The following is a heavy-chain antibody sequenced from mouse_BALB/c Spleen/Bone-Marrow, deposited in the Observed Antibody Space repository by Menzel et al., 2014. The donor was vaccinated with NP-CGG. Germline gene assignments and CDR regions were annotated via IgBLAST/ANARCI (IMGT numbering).Heavy chain of an antibody. V-gene: IGHV1S81*02. J-gene: IGHJ2*01. Sequence: QVQLQQSGAELVKPGASVKLSCKASGYTFTNYWMHWVKQRPGQGLEWIGEINPSNGRTNYNEKFKSKATLTVDKSSSTAYMQLSSLTSEDSAVYYCARGFDYWGQGTTLTVFS. CDR3: ARGFDY. CDR2: INPSNGRT. CDR1: GYTFTNYW.